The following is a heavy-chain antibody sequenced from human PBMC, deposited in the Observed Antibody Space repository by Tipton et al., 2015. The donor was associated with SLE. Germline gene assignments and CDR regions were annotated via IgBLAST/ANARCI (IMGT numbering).Heavy chain of an antibody. CDR3: ATRDYGDYTKWFDP. J-gene: IGHJ5*02. CDR2: IYHSGST. V-gene: IGHV4-38-2*01. CDR1: GYSISSGYY. D-gene: IGHD4-17*01. Sequence: TLSLTCAVSGYSISSGYYWGWIRQPPGKGLEWIGSIYHSGSTYYNPSLKSRVTISVDTSKNQFSLKVSSVTAADTAVYYCATRDYGDYTKWFDPWGQGTLVTV.